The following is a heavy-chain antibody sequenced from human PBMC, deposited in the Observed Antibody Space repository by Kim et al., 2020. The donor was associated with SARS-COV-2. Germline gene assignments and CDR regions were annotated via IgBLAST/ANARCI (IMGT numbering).Heavy chain of an antibody. D-gene: IGHD4-17*01. Sequence: ATAVKGRFTLSRDNSKNTLYLQMNSLRAEDTAVYFCAKETTTVVTPGVDYWGQGTLVTVSS. J-gene: IGHJ4*02. V-gene: IGHV3-23*01. CDR3: AKETTTVVTPGVDY.